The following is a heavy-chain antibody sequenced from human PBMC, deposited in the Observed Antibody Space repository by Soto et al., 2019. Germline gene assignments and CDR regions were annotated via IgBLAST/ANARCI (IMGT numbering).Heavy chain of an antibody. D-gene: IGHD3-16*01. CDR3: AHIPNYYQYDWFDP. CDR1: GFSLTTRGVG. Sequence: QITLKESGPTLVKPTQTLTLTCTFSGFSLTTRGVGVGWIRQPPGKALECLAPIYWDDDKRYSPALQSRLSITKDTSRNQVVLTVTNVDPVDTATYECAHIPNYYQYDWFDPWCQGSLVSVSS. V-gene: IGHV2-5*02. CDR2: IYWDDDK. J-gene: IGHJ5*02.